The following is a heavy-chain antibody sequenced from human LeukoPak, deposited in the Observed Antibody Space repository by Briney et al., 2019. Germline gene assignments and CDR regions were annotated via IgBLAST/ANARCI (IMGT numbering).Heavy chain of an antibody. V-gene: IGHV4-34*01. CDR3: ARVGYYGSGSYYPNYYYYMDV. D-gene: IGHD3-10*01. J-gene: IGHJ6*03. CDR2: INHSGST. CDR1: AESFSAYY. Sequence: SETLSLTCGVNAESFSAYYWSWIRQPPGKRLEWIGEINHSGSTNCNPSLKSRVTISLDTSNNQFSLKLSSVTAADTAVYYCARVGYYGSGSYYPNYYYYMDVWGKGTTVTVSS.